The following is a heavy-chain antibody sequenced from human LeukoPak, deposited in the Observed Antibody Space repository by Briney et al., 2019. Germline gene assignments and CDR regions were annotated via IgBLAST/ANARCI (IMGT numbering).Heavy chain of an antibody. CDR3: ARVWGSGWPLYYYYYGMDV. V-gene: IGHV1-18*01. D-gene: IGHD6-19*01. CDR2: ISAYNDNT. Sequence: ASVKVSCKASGYTFISYGISWVRQAPGQGLEWMGWISAYNDNTNYAQKLQGRATMTTDTSTSTAYMELRSLRSDDTAVYYCARVWGSGWPLYYYYYGMDVWGQGTTVTVSS. CDR1: GYTFISYG. J-gene: IGHJ6*02.